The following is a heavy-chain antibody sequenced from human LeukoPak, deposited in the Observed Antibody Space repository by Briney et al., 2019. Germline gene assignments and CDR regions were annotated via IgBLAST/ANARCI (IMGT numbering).Heavy chain of an antibody. Sequence: SETLSLTCTVSGGSISSSSYYWGWIRQPPGKGLEWIGTIYYSGSTYYNPSLKSRVTISVDTSKNQFSLKLSSVTAADTAVYYCARQGSGNYLSPASYWGQGTLVTVSS. D-gene: IGHD1-26*01. V-gene: IGHV4-39*01. CDR2: IYYSGST. J-gene: IGHJ4*02. CDR3: ARQGSGNYLSPASY. CDR1: GGSISSSSYY.